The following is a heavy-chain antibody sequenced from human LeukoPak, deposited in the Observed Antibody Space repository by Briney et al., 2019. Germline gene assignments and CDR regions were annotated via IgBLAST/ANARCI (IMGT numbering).Heavy chain of an antibody. V-gene: IGHV3-7*01. CDR2: INKGGSEK. CDR1: GFTFSNYW. J-gene: IGHJ4*02. Sequence: GGSLRLSCAASGFTFSNYWMSWVRQAPGKGLEWVAHINKGGSEKYYVDSVEGRFTISRDNAKNSLYLQMNSLRVKDTAVYYCARDKVTYWGQGTLVTVSS. CDR3: ARDKVTY.